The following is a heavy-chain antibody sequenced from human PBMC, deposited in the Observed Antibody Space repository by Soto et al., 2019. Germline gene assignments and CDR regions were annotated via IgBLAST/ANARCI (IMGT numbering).Heavy chain of an antibody. Sequence: PGGSLRLSCVASGFTFSSYWMHWVRQGPGRGLVWVSRINSDGRSTSYADSVKGRFTISRDNAKNSLYLQMNSLRAEDTAVYYCARDLGYYASDGYFDYWGQGTLVTVSS. D-gene: IGHD3-22*01. CDR1: GFTFSSYW. CDR3: ARDLGYYASDGYFDY. J-gene: IGHJ4*02. V-gene: IGHV3-74*01. CDR2: INSDGRST.